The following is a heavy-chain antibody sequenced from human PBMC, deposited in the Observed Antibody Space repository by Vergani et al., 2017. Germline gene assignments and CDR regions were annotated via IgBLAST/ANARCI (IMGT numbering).Heavy chain of an antibody. Sequence: EVQLLESGGGLVQPGGSLRLSCAASGFTFTNYAMSWVRQAPGKGLGWVSAISGSGNTTYYADSVKGRFTISRDNSKNTLYLQMNSLRAEDTAIYYCTRHVPCGDGAFLHFDHWGQGTQVTVSS. CDR3: TRHVPCGDGAFLHFDH. D-gene: IGHD2-21*01. J-gene: IGHJ4*02. CDR2: ISGSGNTT. CDR1: GFTFTNYA. V-gene: IGHV3-23*01.